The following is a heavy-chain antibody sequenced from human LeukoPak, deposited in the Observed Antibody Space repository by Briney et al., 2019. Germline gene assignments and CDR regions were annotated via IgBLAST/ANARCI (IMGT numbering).Heavy chain of an antibody. Sequence: ASVKVSCKTSGYTFTGYFMHWVRQAPGQGLEWVGWINPNSGGTNYAQKFRGRVTVTRDTSISTAYMELSSLRSDDTAVYYCARVRTTTGVVNLGDSSCQGTLVTVSS. CDR1: GYTFTGYF. J-gene: IGHJ4*02. V-gene: IGHV1-2*02. CDR3: ARVRTTTGVVNLGDS. CDR2: INPNSGGT. D-gene: IGHD3-3*01.